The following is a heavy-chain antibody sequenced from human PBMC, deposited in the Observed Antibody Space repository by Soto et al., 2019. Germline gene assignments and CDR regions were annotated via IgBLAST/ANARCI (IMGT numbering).Heavy chain of an antibody. CDR1: GFTFSSYS. Sequence: EVQLVESGGGLVKPGGSLRLSCAASGFTFSSYSMNWVRQAPGKGLEWVSSISSSSSYIYYADSVKGRFTISRDNAKNSLYLQMNSLRAEDTAVYYCARDDSSSWPYYFDYWGQGTLVTVSS. D-gene: IGHD6-13*01. V-gene: IGHV3-21*01. J-gene: IGHJ4*02. CDR3: ARDDSSSWPYYFDY. CDR2: ISSSSSYI.